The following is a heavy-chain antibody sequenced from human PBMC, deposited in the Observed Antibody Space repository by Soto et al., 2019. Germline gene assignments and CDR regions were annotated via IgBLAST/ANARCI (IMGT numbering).Heavy chain of an antibody. Sequence: PGGSLRLSCAASGFTFSSYVMHWVRQAPGKGLEWVAVIWYDGINKYYADSVKGRFTISRDNSKNTLYLQMNSLRAEDTAVYYCAREKWLRFSYYYYGMDVWGQGTTVTV. D-gene: IGHD5-12*01. CDR3: AREKWLRFSYYYYGMDV. CDR1: GFTFSSYV. V-gene: IGHV3-33*01. J-gene: IGHJ6*02. CDR2: IWYDGINK.